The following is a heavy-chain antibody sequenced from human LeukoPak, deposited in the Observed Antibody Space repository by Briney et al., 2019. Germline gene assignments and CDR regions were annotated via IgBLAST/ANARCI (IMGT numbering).Heavy chain of an antibody. CDR3: ARLDGGYFDY. CDR2: IIPIFGTA. V-gene: IGHV1-69*05. J-gene: IGHJ4*02. D-gene: IGHD3-10*01. CDR1: GGTFSSYA. Sequence: ASVKVSCKASGGTFSSYAISWVRQAPGQGLEWMGGIIPIFGTANYAQKFQGRVTMTRDTSTSTVYMELSSLRSEDTAVYYCARLDGGYFDYWGQGTLVTVSS.